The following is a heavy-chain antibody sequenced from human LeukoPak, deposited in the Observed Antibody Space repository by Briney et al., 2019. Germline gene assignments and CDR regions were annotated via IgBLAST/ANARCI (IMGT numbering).Heavy chain of an antibody. D-gene: IGHD2-15*01. J-gene: IGHJ4*02. Sequence: SETLSLTCTVSGGSISSYYWSWIRQPAGKGLEWIGRIYTSGSTNYNPSLKSRATMSVDTSKNQFSLKLSSVTAADTAVYYCARDRGRYCSGGSCYMLYYWGQGTLVTVSS. CDR2: IYTSGST. V-gene: IGHV4-4*07. CDR1: GGSISSYY. CDR3: ARDRGRYCSGGSCYMLYY.